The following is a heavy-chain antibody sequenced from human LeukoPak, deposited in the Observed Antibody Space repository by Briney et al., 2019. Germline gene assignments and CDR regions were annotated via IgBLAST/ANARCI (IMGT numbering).Heavy chain of an antibody. Sequence: ASVKVSCKVSGYTLTELSMHWVRQAPGKGLEWMGGFDPEDGETIYAQKFQGRVTMTEDTSTDTAYMELSSLRSEDTAVYYCARCYYDSSGEVLDYWGQGTLVTVSS. J-gene: IGHJ4*02. V-gene: IGHV1-24*01. CDR2: FDPEDGET. CDR3: ARCYYDSSGEVLDY. D-gene: IGHD3-22*01. CDR1: GYTLTELS.